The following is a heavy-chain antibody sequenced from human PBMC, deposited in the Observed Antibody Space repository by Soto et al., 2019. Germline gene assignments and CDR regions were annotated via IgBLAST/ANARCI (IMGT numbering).Heavy chain of an antibody. CDR1: GGSFRGYY. J-gene: IGHJ4*02. CDR3: ARESGTTAY. V-gene: IGHV4-34*01. D-gene: IGHD1-7*01. Sequence: SETLSLTCAVYGGSFRGYYWSWSRQPPGKGLEWIGEINHSGSTNYNPSLKSRVTISVDTSKNQFSLKLSSVTAADTAVYYCARESGTTAYWGQGTLVTVSS. CDR2: INHSGST.